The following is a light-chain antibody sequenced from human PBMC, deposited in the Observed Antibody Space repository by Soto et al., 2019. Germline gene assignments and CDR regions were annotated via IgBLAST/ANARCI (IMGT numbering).Light chain of an antibody. CDR1: QSVSSY. Sequence: DVPMPQSPSPLSASVGDRVDITCRTSQSVSSYLNWYQAKPGKAPKLLIYEASSLESGVPSRFSGSGSGTDFTLTISSLQPEDSATYYCQQSYSTPPFTFGPGTRVDI. CDR3: QQSYSTPPFT. J-gene: IGKJ3*01. V-gene: IGKV1-39*01. CDR2: EAS.